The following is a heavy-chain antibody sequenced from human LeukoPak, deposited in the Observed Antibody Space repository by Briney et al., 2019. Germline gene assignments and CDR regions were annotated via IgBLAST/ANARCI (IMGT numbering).Heavy chain of an antibody. D-gene: IGHD6-19*01. V-gene: IGHV1-3*01. J-gene: IGHJ4*02. CDR3: ARTTPLKSIGWAFDY. CDR2: INAGNGNT. CDR1: GYTFTSYA. Sequence: GASVKVSCKASGYTFTSYAMHWVRQAPGQRLEWMGWINAGNGNTKYSQKFQGRVTITRDTSASTAYMELSSLRSEDTAVYYCARTTPLKSIGWAFDYWGQGTLVTVSS.